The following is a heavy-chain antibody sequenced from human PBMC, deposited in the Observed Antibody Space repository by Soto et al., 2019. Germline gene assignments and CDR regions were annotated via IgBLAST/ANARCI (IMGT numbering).Heavy chain of an antibody. CDR3: AKGSSVSGWVAARSGFGNDFDY. V-gene: IGHV3-23*01. Sequence: GGSLRLSCAASGFTFSSYAMSWVRQAPGKGLEWVSAISGSGGSTYYADSVKGRFTISRDNSKNTLYLQMNSLRAEETAVYYCAKGSSVSGWVAARSGFGNDFDYWGQGTLVTVSS. D-gene: IGHD6-6*01. CDR2: ISGSGGST. CDR1: GFTFSSYA. J-gene: IGHJ4*02.